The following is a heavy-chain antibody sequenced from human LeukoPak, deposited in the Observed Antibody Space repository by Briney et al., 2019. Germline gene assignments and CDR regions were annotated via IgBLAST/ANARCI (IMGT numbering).Heavy chain of an antibody. CDR2: IYLSGST. CDR1: GGSISFSNW. D-gene: IGHD4-17*01. J-gene: IGHJ6*02. CDR3: ARDLGLADYGYYYGMDV. V-gene: IGHV4-4*02. Sequence: TSGTLSLTCAVSGGSISFSNWWSWVRRPPGKGLEWIGEIYLSGSTNYNPSLKSRVTISVDKSKNQFSLKLSSVTAADTAVYYCARDLGLADYGYYYGMDVWGQGTTVTVSS.